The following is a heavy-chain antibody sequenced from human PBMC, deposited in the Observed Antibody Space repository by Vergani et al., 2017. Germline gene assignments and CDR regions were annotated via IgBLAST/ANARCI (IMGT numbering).Heavy chain of an antibody. CDR2: INPNSGGT. Sequence: QVQLVQSGAEEKKPGASVKVSCKASGYTFTGDYMHWVRQAPGQGLEWMGWINPNSGGTNYAQKFKGRVTMTRDTSISTACMELSRLRSDDTAVYYCAIDLEYNWNVAYFDYWGQGSLVSVSS. V-gene: IGHV1-2*02. CDR3: AIDLEYNWNVAYFDY. D-gene: IGHD1-1*01. CDR1: GYTFTGDY. J-gene: IGHJ4*02.